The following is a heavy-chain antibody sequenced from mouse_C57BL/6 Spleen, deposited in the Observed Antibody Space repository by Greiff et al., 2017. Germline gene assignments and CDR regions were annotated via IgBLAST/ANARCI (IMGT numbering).Heavy chain of an antibody. J-gene: IGHJ2*01. V-gene: IGHV5-9-1*02. D-gene: IGHD4-1*01. CDR1: GFTFSSYA. CDR3: TRITGSYYFDY. CDR2: ISSGGDYI. Sequence: EVKVEESGEGLVKPGGSLKLSCAASGFTFSSYAMSWVRQTPEKRLEWVAYISSGGDYIYYADTVKGRFTISRDNARNTLYLQMSSLKSEDTAMYYCTRITGSYYFDYWGQGTTLTVSS.